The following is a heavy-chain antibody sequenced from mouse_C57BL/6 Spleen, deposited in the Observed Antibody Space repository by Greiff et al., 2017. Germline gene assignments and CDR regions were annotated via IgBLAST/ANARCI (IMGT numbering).Heavy chain of an antibody. CDR2: IDPSDSYT. CDR1: GYTFTSYW. Sequence: QVQLQQPGAELVRPGPSVKLSCKASGYTFTSYWMHWVKQRPGQGLEWIGVIDPSDSYTNYNQKFKGKATLTVDTSSSTAYMHLSSLTSGDSAVYYCARDYGSSYWYFDVWGTGTTVTVSS. D-gene: IGHD1-1*01. V-gene: IGHV1-59*01. CDR3: ARDYGSSYWYFDV. J-gene: IGHJ1*03.